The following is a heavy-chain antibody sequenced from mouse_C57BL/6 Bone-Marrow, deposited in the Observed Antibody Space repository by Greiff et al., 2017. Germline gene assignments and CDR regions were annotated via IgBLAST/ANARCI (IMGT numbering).Heavy chain of an antibody. CDR3: ARSAPGYGSYYFDY. CDR1: GYTFTDYN. D-gene: IGHD1-1*01. J-gene: IGHJ2*01. V-gene: IGHV1-18*01. Sequence: VQLQQSGPELVKPGASVKIPCKASGYTFTDYNMDWVKQSHGKSLEWIGDINPNNGGTIYNQKFKGKATLTVDKSSSTAYMELRSLTSEDTAVYYCARSAPGYGSYYFDYWGQGTTLTVSS. CDR2: INPNNGGT.